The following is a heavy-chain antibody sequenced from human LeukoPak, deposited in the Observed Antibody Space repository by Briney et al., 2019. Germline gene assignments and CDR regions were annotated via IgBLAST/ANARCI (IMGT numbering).Heavy chain of an antibody. CDR3: AKDSSGYYERGYFDY. D-gene: IGHD3-22*01. Sequence: GGSLRLSCAASGFTFSNYGMHWVRQAPGKGLEWVSAISGSGGSTYYADSVKGRFTISRDNSKNTLYLQMNSLRAEDTAVYYCAKDSSGYYERGYFDYWGQGTLVTASS. J-gene: IGHJ4*02. CDR1: GFTFSNYG. V-gene: IGHV3-23*01. CDR2: ISGSGGST.